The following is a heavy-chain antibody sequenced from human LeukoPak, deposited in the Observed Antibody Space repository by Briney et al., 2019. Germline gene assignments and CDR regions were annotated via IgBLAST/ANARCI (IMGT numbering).Heavy chain of an antibody. CDR3: ASSRELLDAFDI. CDR2: IYPGDSDT. D-gene: IGHD1-26*01. CDR1: GYSFSTYW. Sequence: GESLKISCKGSGYSFSTYWIGWVRQMPGKGLEWMGIIYPGDSDTRYSPSFQGQVTISADKSISTAYPQWSSLKASDTAMYYCASSRELLDAFDIWGQGTMVTVSS. V-gene: IGHV5-51*01. J-gene: IGHJ3*02.